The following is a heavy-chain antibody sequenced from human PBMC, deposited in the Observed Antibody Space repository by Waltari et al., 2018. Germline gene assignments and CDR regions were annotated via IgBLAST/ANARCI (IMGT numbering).Heavy chain of an antibody. CDR1: GLLFSEYA. J-gene: IGHJ4*02. D-gene: IGHD6-19*01. CDR2: IGESDASA. CDR3: ASGQWPDPFDY. Sequence: EVQLLESGGALVQPGASLRLSCTASGLLFSEYAMSWVRQAPGKGLEWVSAIGESDASAYYAENLKGRFIISRDNSKNTLSLQMSSLTAEDTALYYCASGQWPDPFDYWGQGTQVTVST. V-gene: IGHV3-23*01.